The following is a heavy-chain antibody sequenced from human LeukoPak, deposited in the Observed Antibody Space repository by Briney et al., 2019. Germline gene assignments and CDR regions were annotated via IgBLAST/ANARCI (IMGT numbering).Heavy chain of an antibody. CDR1: GFTFSRYW. CDR3: VREWDQGLFCGSTSCYVC. D-gene: IGHD2-2*01. J-gene: IGHJ4*02. CDR2: IQSEGGIT. Sequence: PGGSLRLSCGASGFTFSRYWMHWVRQAPGKGLVWVSRIQSEGGITSYADSVKGRFTISRDNAKNTVYLQMNSLRAEDTAVYYCVREWDQGLFCGSTSCYVCWGQGTLVTVS. V-gene: IGHV3-74*01.